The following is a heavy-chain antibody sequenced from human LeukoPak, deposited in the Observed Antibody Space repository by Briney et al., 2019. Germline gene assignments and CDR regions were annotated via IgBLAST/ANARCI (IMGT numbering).Heavy chain of an antibody. CDR1: GFTFSNYS. V-gene: IGHV3-21*01. J-gene: IGHJ4*02. D-gene: IGHD5-24*01. CDR3: ARDDGDGYNYGFDY. CDR2: ISSSSSYI. Sequence: PGGSLRLSCAASGFTFSNYSMNWVRQAPGKGLEWVSSISSSSSYIYYADSVKGRFTISRDNAKNSLYLQMNSLRAEDTAVYYCARDDGDGYNYGFDYWGQGTLVTVSS.